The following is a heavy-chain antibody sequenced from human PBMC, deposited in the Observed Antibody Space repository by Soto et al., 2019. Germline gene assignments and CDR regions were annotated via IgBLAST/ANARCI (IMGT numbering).Heavy chain of an antibody. CDR1: GGSISSYY. V-gene: IGHV4-59*01. D-gene: IGHD3-22*01. Sequence: SETLSLTCTVSGGSISSYYWSWIRQPPGKGLEWVGYIYYSGSTNYNPSLKSRVTISVDTSKNQFSLKLSSVTAADTAVYYCARDRNSYYYDSSGYSNAFAIWGQGTMAT. J-gene: IGHJ3*02. CDR3: ARDRNSYYYDSSGYSNAFAI. CDR2: IYYSGST.